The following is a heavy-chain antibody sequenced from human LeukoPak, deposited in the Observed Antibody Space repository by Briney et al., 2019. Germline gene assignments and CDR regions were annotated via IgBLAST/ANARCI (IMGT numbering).Heavy chain of an antibody. CDR1: GYTFTSYY. J-gene: IGHJ4*02. D-gene: IGHD1-7*01. Sequence: GASVKVSCKASGYTFTSYYMHWVRQAPGQGLEWMGWINPNTGGTNYAQKFQGRVTMTRDTSISTAYMELSRLRPDDTAVYYCARPLTGTTGGHFDYWGQGTLVTVSS. V-gene: IGHV1-2*02. CDR3: ARPLTGTTGGHFDY. CDR2: INPNTGGT.